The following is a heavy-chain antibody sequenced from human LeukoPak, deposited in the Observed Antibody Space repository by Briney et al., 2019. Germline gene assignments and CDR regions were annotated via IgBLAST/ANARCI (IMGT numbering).Heavy chain of an antibody. CDR2: IRYDGSNK. J-gene: IGHJ4*02. Sequence: GGSLRLSCAASGFTFSGYGMHWVRQAPGKGLAWVAFIRYDGSNKYYADSAKGRFTISRDNSKNTLYLQMNSLRAEDTAVYYCAKEPAITMVRGVSDYWGQGTLVTVSS. V-gene: IGHV3-30*02. CDR1: GFTFSGYG. CDR3: AKEPAITMVRGVSDY. D-gene: IGHD3-10*01.